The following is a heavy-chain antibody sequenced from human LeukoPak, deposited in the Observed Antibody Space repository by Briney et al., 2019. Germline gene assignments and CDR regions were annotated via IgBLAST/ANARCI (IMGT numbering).Heavy chain of an antibody. CDR1: GFTFSGSA. J-gene: IGHJ4*02. CDR2: IRSTANGYAT. V-gene: IGHV3-73*01. Sequence: GGSLRLSCAASGFTFSGSALHWVRQASGKGLVWVGRIRSTANGYATAYAASVKGRFTISRDDSKNTAYLQMDSLKTEDTAVYYCTGNYYGSGSYADFDYWGQGTLVTVSS. D-gene: IGHD3-10*01. CDR3: TGNYYGSGSYADFDY.